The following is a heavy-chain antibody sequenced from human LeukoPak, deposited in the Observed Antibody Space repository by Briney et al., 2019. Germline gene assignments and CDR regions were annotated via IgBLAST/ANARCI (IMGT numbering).Heavy chain of an antibody. Sequence: GGSLRLSCAASGFTFSNYNMNWVRQAPGKGLEWVSHISTSGTTIYYADSVRGRFTIPRDNARNSLYLQMNSLRAEDTAVYYCGRNAAYCIDCWGQGILVTVSS. V-gene: IGHV3-48*04. D-gene: IGHD3-9*01. CDR2: ISTSGTTI. CDR3: GRNAAYCIDC. CDR1: GFTFSNYN. J-gene: IGHJ1*01.